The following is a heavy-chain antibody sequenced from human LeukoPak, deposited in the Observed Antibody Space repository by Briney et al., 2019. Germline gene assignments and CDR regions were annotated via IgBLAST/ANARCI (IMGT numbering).Heavy chain of an antibody. D-gene: IGHD6-19*01. CDR1: GFTFSKYG. CDR2: IWYDGHNK. CDR3: AREWGLIAVAGGPGY. J-gene: IGHJ4*02. Sequence: PGGSLRLSCVASGFTFSKYGMHWVRQAPGKGLEWLAIIWYDGHNKYYADSVKGRFTISRDNSMNTLFLEMTDLRAEDTAVYYCAREWGLIAVAGGPGYWGQGALVTVSS. V-gene: IGHV3-33*01.